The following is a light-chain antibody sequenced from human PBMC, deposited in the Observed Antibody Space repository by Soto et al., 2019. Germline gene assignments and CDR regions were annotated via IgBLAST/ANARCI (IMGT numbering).Light chain of an antibody. CDR1: QSVSSY. CDR3: HQRSNWPYT. V-gene: IGKV3-11*01. Sequence: EIVLTQSPATLSLFPGERATLSCRASQSVSSYLAWYQQKPGQAPRLLIYDASNRATGIPARFSGSGSGTDFTLSISSLEPEDFVVYYCHQRSNWPYTFGQGTKLEIK. J-gene: IGKJ2*01. CDR2: DAS.